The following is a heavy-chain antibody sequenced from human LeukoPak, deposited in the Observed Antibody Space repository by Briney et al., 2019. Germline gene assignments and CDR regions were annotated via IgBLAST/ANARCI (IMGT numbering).Heavy chain of an antibody. J-gene: IGHJ4*02. Sequence: GWSQGLSCVASGLTLSSYAMGWVRQAPGQGLDWVSSITGGGGGTYYADSVKGRFTVSRDNSKSTLYLQMDSLRAEDTAVYFCAKGPSASQRYHFDYWGQGTLVTVSS. V-gene: IGHV3-23*01. CDR2: ITGGGGGT. CDR1: GLTLSSYA. D-gene: IGHD3-9*01. CDR3: AKGPSASQRYHFDY.